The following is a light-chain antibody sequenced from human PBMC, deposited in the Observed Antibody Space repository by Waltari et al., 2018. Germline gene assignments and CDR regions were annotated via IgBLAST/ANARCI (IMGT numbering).Light chain of an antibody. Sequence: DIQMTQSPSSLSASAGDRVTITCRASQGINNYLGWYQQKPGKAPKRLIFAASTLESGVPSRFSGSGYGTDFTLIISRLQPEDFATYFCLQHDSLPYTFGQGTKVEIK. CDR1: QGINNY. J-gene: IGKJ2*01. CDR2: AAS. V-gene: IGKV1-17*01. CDR3: LQHDSLPYT.